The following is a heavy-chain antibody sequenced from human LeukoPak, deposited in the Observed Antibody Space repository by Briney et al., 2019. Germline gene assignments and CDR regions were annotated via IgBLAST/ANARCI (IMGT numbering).Heavy chain of an antibody. J-gene: IGHJ4*02. CDR3: ARERAAAASSSDFDY. V-gene: IGHV3-30*04. Sequence: GGSLRLSCAASGFTFSSYSIHWVRQTPGKGLEWVSAISYDGAQKFYADSVKGRFTLSRDNSKNTLYLQMNSLTTEDTAVYFCARERAAAASSSDFDYWGQGTLVTVSS. D-gene: IGHD6-13*01. CDR1: GFTFSSYS. CDR2: ISYDGAQK.